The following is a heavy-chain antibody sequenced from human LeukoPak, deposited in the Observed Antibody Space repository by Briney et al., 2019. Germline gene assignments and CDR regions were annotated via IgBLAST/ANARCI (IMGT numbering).Heavy chain of an antibody. CDR1: GFTFSSYG. D-gene: IGHD4-17*01. CDR3: ARPPSYTTVTTFVRYHFDY. J-gene: IGHJ4*02. Sequence: GRSLRLSCAASGFTFSSYGMHWVRQAPGKGLEWVAVISYDGSNKYYADSVKGRFTISRDNSKNTLYLQMNSLRAEDTAVYYCARPPSYTTVTTFVRYHFDYWGQGTLVTVSS. CDR2: ISYDGSNK. V-gene: IGHV3-30*03.